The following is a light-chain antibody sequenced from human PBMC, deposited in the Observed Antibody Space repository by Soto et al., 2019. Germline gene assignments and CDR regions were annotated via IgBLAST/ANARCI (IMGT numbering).Light chain of an antibody. V-gene: IGKV3-20*01. CDR3: QQYGSSPQT. Sequence: ELGKTLSPASLSVFPGERDTLSCRSSQSVSSSYLAWYQQKPGKAPRLLIYGASSRATGIPDRFSGSGSGTDFTLTISRLEPEDFAVYYCQQYGSSPQTFGQG. CDR2: GAS. J-gene: IGKJ1*01. CDR1: QSVSSSY.